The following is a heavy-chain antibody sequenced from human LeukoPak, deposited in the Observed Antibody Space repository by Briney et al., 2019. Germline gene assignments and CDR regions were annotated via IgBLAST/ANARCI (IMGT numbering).Heavy chain of an antibody. D-gene: IGHD3-9*01. V-gene: IGHV4-39*01. J-gene: IGHJ4*02. CDR1: GGSISSSSYY. Sequence: SETLSLTCTVSGGSISSSSYYWGWIRQPRGKGLEWIVRIYDSGSTYYNPSNKSRVTISVNTKKNQFSLKLSSVTAADTAVYYCARQKDDILTGYVDYWGQGTLVTVSS. CDR3: ARQKDDILTGYVDY. CDR2: IYDSGST.